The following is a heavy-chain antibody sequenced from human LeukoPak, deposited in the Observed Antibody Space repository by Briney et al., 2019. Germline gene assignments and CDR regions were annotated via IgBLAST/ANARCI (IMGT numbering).Heavy chain of an antibody. CDR2: ISGSGGST. V-gene: IGHV3-23*01. J-gene: IGHJ4*02. D-gene: IGHD3-22*01. CDR1: GFTFSSYA. CDR3: AKDRNRWLYDSSGYHFDY. Sequence: GGSLRLSCAASGFTFSSYAMSWVRQAPGEGLEWVSAISGSGGSTYYADSVKGRFTISRDNSKNTLYLQMNSLRAEDTAVYYCAKDRNRWLYDSSGYHFDYWGQGTLVTVSS.